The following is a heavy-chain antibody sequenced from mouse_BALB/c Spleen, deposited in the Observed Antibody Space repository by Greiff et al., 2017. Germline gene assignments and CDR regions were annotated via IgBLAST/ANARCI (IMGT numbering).Heavy chain of an antibody. Sequence: SGTVLARPGASVKMSCKASGYSFTSYWMHWVKQRPGQGLEWIGAIYPGNSDTSYNQKFKGKAKLTAVTSASTAYMELSSLTNEDSAVYYCTRNYYGSRGDWYFDVWGAGTTVTVSS. CDR1: GYSFTSYW. V-gene: IGHV1-5*01. CDR3: TRNYYGSRGDWYFDV. D-gene: IGHD1-1*01. J-gene: IGHJ1*01. CDR2: IYPGNSDT.